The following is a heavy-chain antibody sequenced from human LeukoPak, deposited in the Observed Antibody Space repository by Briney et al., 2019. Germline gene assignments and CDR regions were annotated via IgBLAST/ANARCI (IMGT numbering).Heavy chain of an antibody. CDR3: ARVLTVGATFDY. V-gene: IGHV3-21*01. J-gene: IGHJ4*02. D-gene: IGHD1-26*01. CDR1: GFIFSTSS. CDR2: LTSSSSYI. Sequence: GGSLRLSCAASGFIFSTSSMNWVRQAPGKGLEWVSSLTSSSSYIYYADSVKGRFTISRDNAKNSLYLQMNSLRAEDTAVYYCARVLTVGATFDYWGQGSLVTVSS.